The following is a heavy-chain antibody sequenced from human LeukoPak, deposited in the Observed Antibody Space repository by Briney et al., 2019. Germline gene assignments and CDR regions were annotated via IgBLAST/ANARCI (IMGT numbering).Heavy chain of an antibody. CDR3: AKGRGWFYGMDV. D-gene: IGHD2-15*01. J-gene: IGHJ6*02. Sequence: GGSLRLSCAASGFTVSSNYLTWVRQAPGKGLEWVSGLSGSGGSTYYADSVKGRFTISRDNSKNTLYLQTNSLRAEDTAVYYCAKGRGWFYGMDVWGQGTTVTVSS. CDR1: GFTVSSNY. CDR2: LSGSGGST. V-gene: IGHV3-23*01.